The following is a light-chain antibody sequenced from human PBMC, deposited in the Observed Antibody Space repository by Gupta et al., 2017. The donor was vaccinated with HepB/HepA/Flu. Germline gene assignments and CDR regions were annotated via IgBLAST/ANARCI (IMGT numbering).Light chain of an antibody. J-gene: IGLJ2*01. Sequence: SALTQPRSVSGSPGQSVTISCTGTSSDVGGYSYVSWYQQHPGKAPKPLIYDVSKRTSGVPYRFSGSQSGNTASLTISGLQAEDEADYYCFKYAGNDEVFGGGTKLTAL. CDR1: SSDVGGYSY. CDR3: FKYAGNDEV. CDR2: DVS. V-gene: IGLV2-11*01.